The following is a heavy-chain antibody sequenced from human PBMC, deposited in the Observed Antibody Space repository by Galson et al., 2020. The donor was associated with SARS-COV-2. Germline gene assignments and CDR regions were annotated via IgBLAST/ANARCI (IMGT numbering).Heavy chain of an antibody. V-gene: IGHV4-38-2*01. Sequence: SETLSLTCAVSGISVKRGHFWGWTRQPPGKGLEWIGNFYQDGTYYYNPPLKSRVTTSINTSTNLISLGLKSVTAAATAVYYCARQAAGCARGVGRDQYFAPMDVWGQGTTVIVSS. CDR2: FYQDGTY. J-gene: IGHJ6*02. CDR1: GISVKRGHF. D-gene: IGHD2-8*01. CDR3: ARQAAGCARGVGRDQYFAPMDV.